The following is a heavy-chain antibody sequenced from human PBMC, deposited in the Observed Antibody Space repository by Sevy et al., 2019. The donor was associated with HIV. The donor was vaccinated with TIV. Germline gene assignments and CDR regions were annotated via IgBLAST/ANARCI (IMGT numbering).Heavy chain of an antibody. D-gene: IGHD2-2*01. CDR2: IYPGDSDT. V-gene: IGHV5-51*01. CDR1: GYSFTSYW. CDR3: ARCGADIVVVPAAPGPYYYYGMDV. J-gene: IGHJ6*02. Sequence: GESLKISCKGSGYSFTSYWIGWVRQMPGKGLEWMGIIYPGDSDTRYSPSFQGQVTISADKSISTAYLQWSSLKPSDTAMYYCARCGADIVVVPAAPGPYYYYGMDVWGQGTTVTVSS.